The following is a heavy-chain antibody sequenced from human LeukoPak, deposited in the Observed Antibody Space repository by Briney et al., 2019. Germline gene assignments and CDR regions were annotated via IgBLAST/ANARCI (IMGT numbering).Heavy chain of an antibody. CDR1: GFTFSSYG. Sequence: GGSLRLSCAASGFTFSSYGMHWVRQAPGKGLEWVAFIRYDGSNKYYADSVKGRFTISRDNSKNTLYLQMNSLRAEDMAVYYCANTPHEDSNLFDYWGQGTLVTVSS. J-gene: IGHJ4*02. V-gene: IGHV3-30*02. CDR3: ANTPHEDSNLFDY. CDR2: IRYDGSNK. D-gene: IGHD4-11*01.